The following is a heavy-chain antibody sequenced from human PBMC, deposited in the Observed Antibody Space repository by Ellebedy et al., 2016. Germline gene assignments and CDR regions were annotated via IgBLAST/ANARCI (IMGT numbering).Heavy chain of an antibody. CDR3: ARDPFLEGDF. CDR1: GFTSTRYW. J-gene: IGHJ4*02. V-gene: IGHV3-74*01. Sequence: GESLKISCAASGFTSTRYWMHWVRQAPGKGLEWVSRIYSDGLQTNYADSVKGRFTISRDNAKNTVYLQMNSLRAEDTAVYYCARDPFLEGDFWGRGTRVTVSS. CDR2: IYSDGLQT. D-gene: IGHD2/OR15-2a*01.